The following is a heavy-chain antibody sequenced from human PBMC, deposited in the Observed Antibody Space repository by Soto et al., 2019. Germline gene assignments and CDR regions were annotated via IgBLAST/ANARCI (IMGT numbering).Heavy chain of an antibody. D-gene: IGHD3-22*01. CDR2: IYYSGST. CDR1: GGSISSYY. J-gene: IGHJ5*02. CDR3: ARGVYDSSGYHPEVSNWFAP. Sequence: SETLSLTCTVSGGSISSYYWSWIRQPPGKGLEWIGYIYYSGSTNYNPSLTSRVTISVDTSKNQFSMKLSSVPAADTAVYYCARGVYDSSGYHPEVSNWFAPWGQGTLVPVSS. V-gene: IGHV4-59*01.